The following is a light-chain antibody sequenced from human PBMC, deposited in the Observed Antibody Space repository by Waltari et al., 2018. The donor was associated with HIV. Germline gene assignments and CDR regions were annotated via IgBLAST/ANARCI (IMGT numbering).Light chain of an antibody. J-gene: IGLJ2*01. CDR1: TSNIRGHP. CDR3: QSYDDTVSLEV. Sequence: QSVLTQPPSVSGAPGQRVPIPCTGSTSNIRGHPVHWFRQLPGAAPKLLIYDDDVRPSGVSDRFSGSKSDTSASLAIAGLQAEDEADYYCQSYDDTVSLEVFGGGTRLTVL. V-gene: IGLV1-40*01. CDR2: DDD.